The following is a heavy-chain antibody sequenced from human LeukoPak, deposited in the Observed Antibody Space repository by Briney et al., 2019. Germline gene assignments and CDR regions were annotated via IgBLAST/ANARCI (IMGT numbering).Heavy chain of an antibody. J-gene: IGHJ4*02. D-gene: IGHD6-19*01. Sequence: SETLSLTCTVSGGSISSSSYYWGWIRQPPGKGLEWIGSIYHSGSTYYNPSLKSRVTISVDTSKNQFSLKLSSVTAADTAVYYCARSTPGYSSGWYVYWGQGTLVTVSS. CDR3: ARSTPGYSSGWYVY. CDR2: IYHSGST. V-gene: IGHV4-39*07. CDR1: GGSISSSSYY.